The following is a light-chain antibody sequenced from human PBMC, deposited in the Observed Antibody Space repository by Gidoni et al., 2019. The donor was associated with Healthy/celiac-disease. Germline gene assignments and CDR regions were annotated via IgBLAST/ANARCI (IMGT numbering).Light chain of an antibody. V-gene: IGKV4-1*01. CDR1: QSVLYSSNNKHY. J-gene: IGKJ4*01. CDR2: WAS. Sequence: DIVMTQSPYSLPVSLGERATINCKSSQSVLYSSNNKHYLAWYQQKPGQPPKLIIYWASTRESGVTDRFSGSGSGTDLTLTISSLQAEDVAVYYCQQYYSTTTFGGGTKVEIK. CDR3: QQYYSTTT.